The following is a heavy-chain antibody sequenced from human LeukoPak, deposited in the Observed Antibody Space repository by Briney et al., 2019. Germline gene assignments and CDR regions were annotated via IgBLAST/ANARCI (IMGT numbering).Heavy chain of an antibody. CDR3: ARESRSGSGWYFDL. Sequence: PGGSLRLSCAASGFTFITYGMSWVRQAPGKGLEWVSGISNSGESTKYADSVKGRFTISRDNPKNTLFLQMSSLRSDDTAVYYCARESRSGSGWYFDLWGRGTLVTVSS. CDR1: GFTFITYG. V-gene: IGHV3-23*01. CDR2: ISNSGEST. D-gene: IGHD6-19*01. J-gene: IGHJ2*01.